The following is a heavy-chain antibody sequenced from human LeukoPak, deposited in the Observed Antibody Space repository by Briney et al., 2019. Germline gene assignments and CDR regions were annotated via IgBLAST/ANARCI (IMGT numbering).Heavy chain of an antibody. CDR3: ARDGSINCSSTSCHQTFDY. CDR1: GGTFSSYA. V-gene: IGHV1-69*05. CDR2: IIPIFGTA. J-gene: IGHJ4*02. D-gene: IGHD2-2*01. Sequence: ASVKVSCKASGGTFSSYAISWVRQAPGQGLEWMGGIIPIFGTANYAQKFQGRVTITTDESTSTAYMELSSLRSEDTAVYYCARDGSINCSSTSCHQTFDYWGQGTLVTVSS.